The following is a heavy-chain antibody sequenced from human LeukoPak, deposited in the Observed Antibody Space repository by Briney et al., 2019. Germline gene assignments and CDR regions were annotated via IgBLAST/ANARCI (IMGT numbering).Heavy chain of an antibody. D-gene: IGHD2-21*02. J-gene: IGHJ4*02. Sequence: KSGGSLRLSCAASGFTFSDYYMSWIRQSPGKGLEWVSYISSRRTYTSYVDSVEGRFSISRDNAKNSLYLQMNSLRAEDTAVYYCARDFRTARRTFDYWGQGALVTVSS. V-gene: IGHV3-11*05. CDR2: ISSRRTYT. CDR3: ARDFRTARRTFDY. CDR1: GFTFSDYY.